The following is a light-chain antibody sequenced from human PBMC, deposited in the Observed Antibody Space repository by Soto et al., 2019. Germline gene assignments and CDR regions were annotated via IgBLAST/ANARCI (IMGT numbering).Light chain of an antibody. CDR1: QSVSSY. CDR3: QQRSHSHA. V-gene: IGKV3D-11*02. J-gene: IGKJ4*01. CDR2: DAS. Sequence: ELVLTQTLASRPMCTGERATRSCGASQSVSSYVAWYQQTPGQAPRLLIYDASNRATGIPARFSGRGSGTDFPLTISRCAWADCALYIGQQRSHSHAVGGGTKVDI.